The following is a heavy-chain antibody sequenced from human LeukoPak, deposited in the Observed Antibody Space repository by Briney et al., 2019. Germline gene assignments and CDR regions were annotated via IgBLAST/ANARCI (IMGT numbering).Heavy chain of an antibody. D-gene: IGHD3-22*01. Sequence: SETLSLTCTVSGGSISSSSYYWGWIRQPPGKGLEWIGYIYYSGSTNYNPSLKSRVTISVDTSKNQFSLKLSSVTAADTAVYYCARAYYYDASDAFDIWGQGTMVTVSS. J-gene: IGHJ3*02. CDR2: IYYSGST. V-gene: IGHV4-61*05. CDR3: ARAYYYDASDAFDI. CDR1: GGSISSSSYY.